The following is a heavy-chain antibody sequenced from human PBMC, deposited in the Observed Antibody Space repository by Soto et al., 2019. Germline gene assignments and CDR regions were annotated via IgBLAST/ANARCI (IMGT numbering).Heavy chain of an antibody. V-gene: IGHV1-18*01. CDR1: VYTFTSYG. CDR3: ARGRGIAAAGTGVDY. CDR2: ISAYNGNT. D-gene: IGHD6-13*01. Sequence: VASVKVSCKASVYTFTSYGISWVRQAPGQGLEWMGWISAYNGNTNYAQKLQGRVTMTTDTSTSTAYMELRSLRSDDTAVYYCARGRGIAAAGTGVDYWGQGTLVTVSS. J-gene: IGHJ4*02.